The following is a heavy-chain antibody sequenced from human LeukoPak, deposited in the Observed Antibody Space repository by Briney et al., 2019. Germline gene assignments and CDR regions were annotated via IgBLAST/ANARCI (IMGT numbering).Heavy chain of an antibody. CDR2: NNPNSGGT. D-gene: IGHD3-10*01. V-gene: IGHV1-2*02. J-gene: IGHJ6*02. CDR3: AGGGSFSGPDGMDV. CDR1: GYTFTGYY. Sequence: ASVKVSCKASGYTFTGYYMHWVRQAPGQGLEWMGWNNPNSGGTNYAQKFQGRVTMTRDTSISTAYMELSRLRSDDTAVYYCAGGGSFSGPDGMDVWGQGTTVTVSS.